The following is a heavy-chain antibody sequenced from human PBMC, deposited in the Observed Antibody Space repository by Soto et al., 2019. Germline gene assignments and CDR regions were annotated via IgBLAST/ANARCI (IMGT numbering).Heavy chain of an antibody. CDR3: TRGRNGDYL. Sequence: EVQLVESGGDLVQPGGSLRLSCAASGFSLSTYWMHWVRQAPGKGLVWVSRINSGGSTTTYADSVKGRFTISRDNAKNTVYLQMNSRRYEDTAVYYCTRGRNGDYLWGQGTLVTVST. CDR1: GFSLSTYW. CDR2: INSGGSTT. V-gene: IGHV3-74*01. D-gene: IGHD4-17*01. J-gene: IGHJ4*02.